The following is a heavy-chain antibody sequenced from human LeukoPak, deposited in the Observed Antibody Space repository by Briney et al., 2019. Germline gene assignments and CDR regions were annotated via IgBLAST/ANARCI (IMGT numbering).Heavy chain of an antibody. CDR1: GFTFNTYG. CDR2: ISNDGSNK. Sequence: PGGSLRLSCAASGFTFNTYGMHWVRQAPGKGLEWVAVISNDGSNKYYTDSVKGRFTISRDNAKNSLYLQMNSLRAEDTAVYYCARGYSSGWFDYWGQGTLVTVSS. J-gene: IGHJ4*02. V-gene: IGHV3-30*03. D-gene: IGHD6-19*01. CDR3: ARGYSSGWFDY.